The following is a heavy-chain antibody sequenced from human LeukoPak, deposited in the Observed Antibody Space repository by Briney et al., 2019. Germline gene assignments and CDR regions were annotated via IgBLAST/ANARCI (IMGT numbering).Heavy chain of an antibody. V-gene: IGHV3-30*02. CDR2: TRYDASNI. Sequence: GAALILSCAASGFTFSNYAMHVVRQPPRKGLEWGSFTRYDASNIYDAESVKGRFTISRDNSKNTLYLQMNSLRAEDTAVYYCAKDWSYRGWAYYFDYWGQGIMVTVSS. CDR1: GFTFSNYA. D-gene: IGHD6-19*01. CDR3: AKDWSYRGWAYYFDY. J-gene: IGHJ4*02.